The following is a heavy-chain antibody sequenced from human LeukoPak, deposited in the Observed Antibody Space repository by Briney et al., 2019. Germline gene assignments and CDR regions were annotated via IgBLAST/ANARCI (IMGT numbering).Heavy chain of an antibody. D-gene: IGHD3-16*01. CDR1: GYTFTSYD. Sequence: SVKVSCKASGYTFTSYDINWVRQATGQGLEWMGWMNPNSGNTGYAQKFQGRVTITRNTSISTAYMELSSLRSEDTAVYYCARGVDYVWGSPTPHFDYWGQGTLVSVSS. CDR2: MNPNSGNT. V-gene: IGHV1-8*03. J-gene: IGHJ4*02. CDR3: ARGVDYVWGSPTPHFDY.